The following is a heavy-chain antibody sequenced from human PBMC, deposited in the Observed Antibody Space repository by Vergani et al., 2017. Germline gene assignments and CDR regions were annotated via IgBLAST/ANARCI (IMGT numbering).Heavy chain of an antibody. V-gene: IGHV4-39*01. D-gene: IGHD6-13*01. Sequence: QLQLQESGPGLLKPSETLSLTCIVPVGSISSSSSYWGWIRQPPGKGLEWIGCIYYSGSTYYNPSLKSRVTISVDTSKNQFSLKLSSVTAADTAVYYCARHFSGEQQQVDYWGQGTLVTVSS. CDR2: IYYSGST. CDR3: ARHFSGEQQQVDY. CDR1: VGSISSSSSY. J-gene: IGHJ4*02.